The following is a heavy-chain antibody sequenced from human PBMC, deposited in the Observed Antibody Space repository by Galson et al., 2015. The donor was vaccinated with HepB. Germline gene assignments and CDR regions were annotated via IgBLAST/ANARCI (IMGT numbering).Heavy chain of an antibody. CDR2: ISRTTTTT. CDR1: GFTFSDYA. V-gene: IGHV3-48*02. Sequence: SLRLSCAASGFTFSDYAMNWVRQAPGKGPEWVSYISRTTTTTSYADSVKGRFTISRDNGKNSLYLQMNSLRDEDTAVYYCARGQRWELLADLRGGDAFDIWGQGTMVTVSS. CDR3: ARGQRWELLADLRGGDAFDI. J-gene: IGHJ3*02. D-gene: IGHD1-26*01.